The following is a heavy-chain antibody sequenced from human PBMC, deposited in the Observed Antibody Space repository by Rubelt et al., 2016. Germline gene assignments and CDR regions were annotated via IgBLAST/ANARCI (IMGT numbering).Heavy chain of an antibody. CDR1: GGSFSGYY. Sequence: QVQLQQWGAGLLKPSETLSLTCAVYGGSFSGYYWSWIRQPPGKGLEWIGEINHSGSTNYNPSLKSLVTFSVDTSKNQFSLKLSSVTAADTAVYYCARANRRYSYGSHATRDWFDPWGQGTLVTVSS. J-gene: IGHJ5*02. D-gene: IGHD5-18*01. CDR2: INHSGST. V-gene: IGHV4-34*01. CDR3: ARANRRYSYGSHATRDWFDP.